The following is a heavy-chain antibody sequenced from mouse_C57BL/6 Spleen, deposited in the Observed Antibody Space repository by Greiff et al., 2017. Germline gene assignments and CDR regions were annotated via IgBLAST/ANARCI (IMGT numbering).Heavy chain of an antibody. Sequence: QVQLQQPGAELVKPGASVKLSCKASGYTFTSYWMHWVKQRPGQGLEWIGMIHPNSGSTNYNEKFKSKATLTVDKSSSTAYMQLSSLTSEDSAVYYCATAQATGWFAYWGQGTLVTVSA. CDR2: IHPNSGST. CDR3: ATAQATGWFAY. D-gene: IGHD3-2*02. J-gene: IGHJ3*01. CDR1: GYTFTSYW. V-gene: IGHV1-64*01.